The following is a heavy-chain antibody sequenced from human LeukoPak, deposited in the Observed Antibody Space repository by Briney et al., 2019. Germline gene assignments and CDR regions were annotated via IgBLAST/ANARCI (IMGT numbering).Heavy chain of an antibody. J-gene: IGHJ4*02. Sequence: SETLSLTCTASGGSITSSSYYWGWIRQPPGKGLEWIGSVYYSGSTYYNPSLKSRVTMSVDTSKNQFSLKLSSVTAADTAVYYCARGSRPVYNLLTGKRYFDYWGQGTLLTVSS. V-gene: IGHV4-39*01. CDR2: VYYSGST. D-gene: IGHD3-9*01. CDR3: ARGSRPVYNLLTGKRYFDY. CDR1: GGSITSSSYY.